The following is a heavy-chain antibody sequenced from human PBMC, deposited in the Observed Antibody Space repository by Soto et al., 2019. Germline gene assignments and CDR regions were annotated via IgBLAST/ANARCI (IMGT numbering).Heavy chain of an antibody. D-gene: IGHD2-21*01. CDR3: AREPIVVAHYFDY. J-gene: IGHJ4*02. CDR2: IYYSGST. CDR1: GGSISSGDYY. Sequence: PSETLSLTCTVSGGSISSGDYYWSWIRQPPGKGLEWIGYIYYSGSTDYNPSLKSRVTISVDTSKNQFSLKLSSVTAADTAVYFCAREPIVVAHYFDYWGQGTLVTVSS. V-gene: IGHV4-30-4*01.